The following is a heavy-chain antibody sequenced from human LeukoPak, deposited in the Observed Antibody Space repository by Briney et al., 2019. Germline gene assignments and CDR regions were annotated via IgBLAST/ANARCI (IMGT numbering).Heavy chain of an antibody. CDR2: FSSDGRST. V-gene: IGHV3-30*18. Sequence: GGSLRLSCAASGFTFSTFNMHWVRQAPGEGLEWVAVFSSDGRSTFYAENVQGRFTLSRDNSKNTLSLQMNSLRAEDTAVYYCAKSYYYHSGSFDYWGQGTLVTVSS. CDR3: AKSYYYHSGSFDY. D-gene: IGHD3-10*01. J-gene: IGHJ4*02. CDR1: GFTFSTFN.